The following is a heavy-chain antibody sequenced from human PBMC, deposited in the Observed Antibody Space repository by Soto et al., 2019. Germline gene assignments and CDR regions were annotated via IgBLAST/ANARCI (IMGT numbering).Heavy chain of an antibody. CDR3: ARRIFMYYFDY. CDR2: IYYSGST. V-gene: IGHV4-39*01. CDR1: GGSISSSSYY. Sequence: QSQTLSLTCTVSGGSISSSSYYWGWIRQPPGKGLEWIGSIYYSGSTYYNPSLKSRVTISVDTSKNQFSLKLSSVTAADTAVYYCARRIFMYYFDYWGQGTLVTVSS. D-gene: IGHD3-9*01. J-gene: IGHJ4*02.